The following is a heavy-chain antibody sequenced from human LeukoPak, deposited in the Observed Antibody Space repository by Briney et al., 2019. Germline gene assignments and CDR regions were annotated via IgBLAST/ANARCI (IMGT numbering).Heavy chain of an antibody. CDR2: INSDGSST. D-gene: IGHD3-22*01. CDR3: ARDTPIVVVITGYYYMDV. J-gene: IGHJ6*03. Sequence: QPGGSLRLSCAASGFTFSSYWMHWVRQAPGKGLVWVSRINSDGSSTSYADSVKGRFTISRDNAKNTLYLQMNSLRAEDTAVYYCARDTPIVVVITGYYYMDVWGKGTTVTVPS. CDR1: GFTFSSYW. V-gene: IGHV3-74*01.